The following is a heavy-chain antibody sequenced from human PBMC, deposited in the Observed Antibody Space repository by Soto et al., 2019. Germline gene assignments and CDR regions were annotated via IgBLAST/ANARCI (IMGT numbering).Heavy chain of an antibody. CDR2: ISGSGGST. Sequence: GGSLRLSCAASGFTFSSYAMGWVRQAPGKGLEWVSAISGSGGSTYYADSVKGRFTISRDNSKNTLYLQMNSLRAEDTAVYYCAKGGYSSGCYSYFDCWGQRTLVTVSS. J-gene: IGHJ4*02. CDR1: GFTFSSYA. V-gene: IGHV3-23*01. CDR3: AKGGYSSGCYSYFDC. D-gene: IGHD6-19*01.